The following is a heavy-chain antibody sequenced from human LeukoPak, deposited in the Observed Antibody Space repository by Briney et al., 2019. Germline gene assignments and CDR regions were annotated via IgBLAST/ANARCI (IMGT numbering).Heavy chain of an antibody. J-gene: IGHJ4*02. Sequence: QPGGSLRLSCAASGFTFGRQSMNWVRLAPGKGLEWLSHISIASTTYYADSVKGRFTISRDNARNSVFLQMASLRAEDTGVYYCASWAGTAAGFSGPFDYWGLGTLVTVSS. CDR3: ASWAGTAAGFSGPFDY. CDR2: ISIASTT. CDR1: GFTFGRQS. V-gene: IGHV3-48*01. D-gene: IGHD6-13*01.